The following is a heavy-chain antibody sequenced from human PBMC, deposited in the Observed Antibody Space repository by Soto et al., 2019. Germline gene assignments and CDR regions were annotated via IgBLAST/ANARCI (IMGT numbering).Heavy chain of an antibody. CDR2: SSAYNGNT. D-gene: IGHD3-9*01. V-gene: IGHV1-18*01. J-gene: IGHJ4*02. CDR1: GYTFTSYG. Sequence: ASVKVSCKASGYTFTSYGISWVRQAPGQGLEWMGWSSAYNGNTNYAQKLQGRVTMTTDTSTSTAFMELRSLRSDDTSVYYCATAPHIIRHFDWLLYYWGQGTLVTVSS. CDR3: ATAPHIIRHFDWLLYY.